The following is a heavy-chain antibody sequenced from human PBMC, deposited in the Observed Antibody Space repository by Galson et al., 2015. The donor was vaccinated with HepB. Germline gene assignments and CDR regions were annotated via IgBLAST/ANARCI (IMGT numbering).Heavy chain of an antibody. D-gene: IGHD2-2*01. Sequence: SVKVSCKASAYTFTSYDINWVRQATGQGLEWMGWMNPNSGNTGYAQKFQGRVTMTRDTSISTAYMELSSLRSEDTAVYYCARVEARTHCTSCSYSPWFDPWGQGTLVTVSS. CDR2: MNPNSGNT. J-gene: IGHJ5*02. V-gene: IGHV1-8*01. CDR3: ARVEARTHCTSCSYSPWFDP. CDR1: AYTFTSYD.